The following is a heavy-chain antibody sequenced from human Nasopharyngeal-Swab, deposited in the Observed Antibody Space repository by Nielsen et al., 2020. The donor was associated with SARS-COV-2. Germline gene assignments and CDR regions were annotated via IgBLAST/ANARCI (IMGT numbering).Heavy chain of an antibody. D-gene: IGHD6-13*01. V-gene: IGHV4-39*01. CDR2: IYYSGST. Sequence: RQAPGKGLEWIGSIYYSGSTYYNPSLKSRVTISVNTSKNQFSLKSSSVAAADTAVYYCARSEAEDYSSSWYDYWGRGTLVTVSS. CDR3: ARSEAEDYSSSWYDY. J-gene: IGHJ4*02.